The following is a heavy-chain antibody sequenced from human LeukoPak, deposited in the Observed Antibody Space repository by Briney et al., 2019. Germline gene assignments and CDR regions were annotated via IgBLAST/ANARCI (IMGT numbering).Heavy chain of an antibody. V-gene: IGHV3-21*01. CDR1: GFTFRTSS. CDR3: ARDGDGYNLDY. D-gene: IGHD5-24*01. J-gene: IGHJ4*02. Sequence: GGSLRLSCAASGFTFRTSSMSWVRQAPGMGLEWVSSITSSGNYIYYADSVKGRFTISRDNAKNPLYLQMNSLRAEDTAVYYCARDGDGYNLDYWGQGILVTVSS. CDR2: ITSSGNYI.